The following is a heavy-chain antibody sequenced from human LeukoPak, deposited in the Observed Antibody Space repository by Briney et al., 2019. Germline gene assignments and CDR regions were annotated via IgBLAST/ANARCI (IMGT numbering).Heavy chain of an antibody. D-gene: IGHD3-10*01. Sequence: GGSLRLSCAASGFTFSSYAMSWVRQAPGKGLEWVSAISGSGGSTYYADSVKGRFTISRDNSKNTLYLQMNSMRAEDTAVYYCAKVTMVRGVTIDYWGQGTLVTVSS. V-gene: IGHV3-23*01. CDR2: ISGSGGST. J-gene: IGHJ4*02. CDR1: GFTFSSYA. CDR3: AKVTMVRGVTIDY.